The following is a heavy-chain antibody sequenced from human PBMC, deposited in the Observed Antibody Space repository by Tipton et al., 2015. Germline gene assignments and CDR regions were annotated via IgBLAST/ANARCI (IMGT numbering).Heavy chain of an antibody. D-gene: IGHD4-17*01. V-gene: IGHV3-33*01. CDR2: IWHDGSNK. J-gene: IGHJ6*02. Sequence: SGFSFSSYGIHWVRQAPGKGLEWVAVIWHDGSNKYYADSVKGRFPISRDNFKNTLYLQMNSLRVEDTAVYYCARDYGDYVDAYFYYGMDVWGQGTTVTVSS. CDR1: GFSFSSYG. CDR3: ARDYGDYVDAYFYYGMDV.